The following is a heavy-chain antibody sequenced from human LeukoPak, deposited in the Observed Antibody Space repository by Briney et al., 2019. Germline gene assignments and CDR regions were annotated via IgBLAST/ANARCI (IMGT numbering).Heavy chain of an antibody. D-gene: IGHD4-11*01. CDR1: RFTSTTLC. J-gene: IGHJ6*03. CDR3: APQLNAVSGNYDD. CDR2: IRPEGTTT. Sequence: PGGSLRLSCPLSRFTSTTLCTRCDSQAPGKGLVWVARIRPEGTTTAYADSVKGSFTISRDNAKNTLFLQMNSLSAEDTAVYYCAPQLNAVSGNYDDRG. V-gene: IGHV3-74*03.